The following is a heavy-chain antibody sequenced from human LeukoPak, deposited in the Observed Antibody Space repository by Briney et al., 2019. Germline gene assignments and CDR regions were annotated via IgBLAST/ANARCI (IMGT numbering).Heavy chain of an antibody. D-gene: IGHD3-10*01. V-gene: IGHV3-15*01. CDR1: GFTVSDNY. CDR2: IKSKTDGGTT. J-gene: IGHJ4*02. Sequence: GGSLRLSCAASGFTVSDNYMNWVRQAPGKGLEWVGRIKSKTDGGTTDYAAPVIGRFTISRDDSKNTLYLQMNSLKTEDTAVYYCTTNGFGEGFDYWGQGTLVTVSS. CDR3: TTNGFGEGFDY.